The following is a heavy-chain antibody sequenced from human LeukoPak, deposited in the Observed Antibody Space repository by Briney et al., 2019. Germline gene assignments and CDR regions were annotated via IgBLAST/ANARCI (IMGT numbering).Heavy chain of an antibody. J-gene: IGHJ4*02. CDR2: ISGSGGST. D-gene: IGHD2-2*01. CDR3: AKGTYCSSTSCYLVDY. Sequence: GGSLRLSCVASGFTFSGYAMSWVRQAPGKGLEWVSAISGSGGSTYYADSVKGRFTISRDNSKNTLYLQMNSLRAEDTAVYYCAKGTYCSSTSCYLVDYWGQGTLVTVSS. V-gene: IGHV3-23*01. CDR1: GFTFSGYA.